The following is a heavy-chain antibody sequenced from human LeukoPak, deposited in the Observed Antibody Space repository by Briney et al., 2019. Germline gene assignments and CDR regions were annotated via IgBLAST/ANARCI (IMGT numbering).Heavy chain of an antibody. CDR1: GFTFGSYA. Sequence: GGSLRLSCAASGFTFGSYAMHWVRQAPGKGLEWVAIISYDGSNKYYADSVKGRFTISRDSSKNTLFLQMNSLRAEDTAVYYCARGTGKYQLLDFDYWGQGTLVTVSS. CDR2: ISYDGSNK. J-gene: IGHJ4*02. V-gene: IGHV3-30*04. D-gene: IGHD2-2*01. CDR3: ARGTGKYQLLDFDY.